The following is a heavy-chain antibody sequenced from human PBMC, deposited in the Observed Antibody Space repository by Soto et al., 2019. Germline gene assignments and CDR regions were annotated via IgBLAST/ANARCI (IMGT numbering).Heavy chain of an antibody. CDR3: ARDEVITTMIVENYGMDV. V-gene: IGHV1-2*02. CDR2: INPNSGGT. CDR1: GYTFTGYY. D-gene: IGHD3-22*01. J-gene: IGHJ6*02. Sequence: QVQLVQSGAEVKKPGASVKVSCKASGYTFTGYYMHWVRQGPGQGLEWMGWINPNSGGTNYAQKFQGRGTMTRDTSSWTASMELSRLRSDDTAVYYCARDEVITTMIVENYGMDVWGQGTTVTVSS.